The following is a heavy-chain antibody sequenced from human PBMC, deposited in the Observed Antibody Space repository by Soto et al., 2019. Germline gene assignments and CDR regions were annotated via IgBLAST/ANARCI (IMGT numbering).Heavy chain of an antibody. J-gene: IGHJ5*02. Sequence: GGSLRLSCAASGFTFGYYWMSWVRQAPGKGLEWLATIKWDASEKKYVDSVKGRFTISRDNSKSTVYLELNNLSAEDTAVYHCAKNQGVELVPLATVDWFDPWGQGSVVTVSS. V-gene: IGHV3-7*03. D-gene: IGHD1-26*01. CDR2: IKWDASEK. CDR1: GFTFGYYW. CDR3: AKNQGVELVPLATVDWFDP.